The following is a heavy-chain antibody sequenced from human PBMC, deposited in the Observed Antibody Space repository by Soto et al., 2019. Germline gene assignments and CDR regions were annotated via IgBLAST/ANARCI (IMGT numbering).Heavy chain of an antibody. V-gene: IGHV3-30-3*01. D-gene: IGHD2-21*02. Sequence: GGSLRLSCAASGFTFSSYAMHWVRQAPGKGLEWVAVISYDGSNKYYADSVKGRFTISRDNSKNTLYLQMNSLRAEDTAVYYCARDPLPVVVTAIGYFDLWGRGTLVTVSS. CDR2: ISYDGSNK. CDR3: ARDPLPVVVTAIGYFDL. CDR1: GFTFSSYA. J-gene: IGHJ2*01.